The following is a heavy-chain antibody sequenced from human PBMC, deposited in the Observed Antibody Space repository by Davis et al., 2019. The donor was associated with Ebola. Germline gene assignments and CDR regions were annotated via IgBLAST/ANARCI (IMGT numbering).Heavy chain of an antibody. J-gene: IGHJ6*04. Sequence: AASVKVSCKASGGTFSSYAISWVRQAPGQGLEWMGGIIPIFGTANYAQKFQGRVTITADESTSTAYMELSSLRSEDTAVYYCARDSNYYYGMDVWGKGTTVTVSS. D-gene: IGHD4-11*01. CDR1: GGTFSSYA. CDR3: ARDSNYYYGMDV. CDR2: IIPIFGTA. V-gene: IGHV1-69*13.